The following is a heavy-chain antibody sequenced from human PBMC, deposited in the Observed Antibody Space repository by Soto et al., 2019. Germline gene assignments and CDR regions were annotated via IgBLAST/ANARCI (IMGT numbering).Heavy chain of an antibody. J-gene: IGHJ4*02. D-gene: IGHD6-25*01. Sequence: QVHLVESGGGLVKPGGSLRLSCVASGFAFGDYSMNWIRQSPGKGLEWLSYIDNAGGTIYYADSVRGRFTVSRDNDNHSLFLQLTALRAEDSAMYFCARVEFGYHSHLGSWGRGDRVTVSS. CDR1: GFAFGDYS. V-gene: IGHV3-11*01. CDR2: IDNAGGTI. CDR3: ARVEFGYHSHLGS.